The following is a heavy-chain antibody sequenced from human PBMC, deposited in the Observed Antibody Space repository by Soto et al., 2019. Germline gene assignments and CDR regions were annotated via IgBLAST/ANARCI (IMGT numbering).Heavy chain of an antibody. CDR3: ARVAPSGYSYGYHPNYFDY. J-gene: IGHJ4*02. Sequence: SVKVSCKASGGTFSSYAISWVRQAPGQGLEWMGGIIPIFGTANYAQKFQGRVTITADKSTSTAYMELSSLRSEDTAVYYCARVAPSGYSYGYHPNYFDYWGQGTLVTVSS. D-gene: IGHD5-18*01. CDR1: GGTFSSYA. V-gene: IGHV1-69*06. CDR2: IIPIFGTA.